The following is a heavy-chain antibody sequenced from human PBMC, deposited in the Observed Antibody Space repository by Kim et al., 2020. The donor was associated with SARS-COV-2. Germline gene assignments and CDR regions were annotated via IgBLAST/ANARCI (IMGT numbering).Heavy chain of an antibody. Sequence: GGSLRLSCAASGFTFSDYYMSWIRQAPGKGLEWVSYISNSGDSRYYADPVKGRFTISRDNAKNSLFLQMNSLRAEDTAIYYCARVPYSRSPFDYWGQGSLVTVSS. D-gene: IGHD1-26*01. CDR1: GFTFSDYY. J-gene: IGHJ4*02. CDR2: ISNSGDSR. V-gene: IGHV3-11*01. CDR3: ARVPYSRSPFDY.